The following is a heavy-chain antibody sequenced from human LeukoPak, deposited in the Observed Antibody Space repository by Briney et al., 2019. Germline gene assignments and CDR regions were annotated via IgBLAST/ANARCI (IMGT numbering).Heavy chain of an antibody. J-gene: IGHJ5*02. CDR1: GYTLTELS. V-gene: IGHV1-69*13. Sequence: SVKVSCKVSGYTLTELSMHWVRQAPGQGLEWMGGIIPIFGTANYAQKFQGRVTITADESTSTAYMELSSLSSEDTAVYYCARSPISIAVAGNNWFDPWGQGNLVTVSS. CDR3: ARSPISIAVAGNNWFDP. CDR2: IIPIFGTA. D-gene: IGHD6-19*01.